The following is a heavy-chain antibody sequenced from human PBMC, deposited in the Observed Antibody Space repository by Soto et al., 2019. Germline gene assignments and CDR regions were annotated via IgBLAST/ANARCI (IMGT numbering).Heavy chain of an antibody. D-gene: IGHD4-17*01. Sequence: GASVKVSCKASEYTFIGFHLHWVRQAPGQGLEWMGWINPKSGDTKYAQKFQGRVTLTRDTSISTGYMELSRLESNDTAVYYCARDLVDYGDYTETFDYWGQGTLVTVSS. V-gene: IGHV1-2*02. CDR3: ARDLVDYGDYTETFDY. CDR2: INPKSGDT. CDR1: EYTFIGFH. J-gene: IGHJ4*02.